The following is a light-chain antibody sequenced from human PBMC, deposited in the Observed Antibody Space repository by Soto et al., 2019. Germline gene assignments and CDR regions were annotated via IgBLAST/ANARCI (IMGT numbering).Light chain of an antibody. CDR3: QAWDSSTYVV. CDR1: KLGDKY. V-gene: IGLV3-1*01. Sequence: YELTQAPSVSVSPGQTASITCSGDKLGDKYVYWYQQKPGQSPVLVLYQDNKRPSGIPERFSGSNSGNTATLTISGTQAKDEADYYCQAWDSSTYVVFGGGTKVTVL. CDR2: QDN. J-gene: IGLJ2*01.